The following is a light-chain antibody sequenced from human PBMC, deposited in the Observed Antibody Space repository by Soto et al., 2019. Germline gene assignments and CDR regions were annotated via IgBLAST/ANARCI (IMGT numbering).Light chain of an antibody. CDR2: DAS. Sequence: EIVLTQSPATLSLSPGERATLSCRASPSVSSYLAWYQQKHGQAPRLLIYDASNRATGIPARFSGSGYGTDFTLTISSLEPEDFAVYYCQQRSNWPRITFGPGTKVDI. J-gene: IGKJ3*01. CDR3: QQRSNWPRIT. V-gene: IGKV3-11*01. CDR1: PSVSSY.